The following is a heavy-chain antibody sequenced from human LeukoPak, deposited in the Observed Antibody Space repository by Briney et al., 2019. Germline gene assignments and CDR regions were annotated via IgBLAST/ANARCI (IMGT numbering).Heavy chain of an antibody. CDR3: AREAESGSYYYYYYMDV. Sequence: ASVKVSCKASGYTFTSYGISWVRQAPGQGLEWMGGINTNTGNPTYAQGFTGRFVFSLDTSVSTAYLQISSLKAEDTAVYYCAREAESGSYYYYYYMDVWGKGTTVTVSS. CDR2: INTNTGNP. V-gene: IGHV7-4-1*02. D-gene: IGHD1-26*01. J-gene: IGHJ6*03. CDR1: GYTFTSYG.